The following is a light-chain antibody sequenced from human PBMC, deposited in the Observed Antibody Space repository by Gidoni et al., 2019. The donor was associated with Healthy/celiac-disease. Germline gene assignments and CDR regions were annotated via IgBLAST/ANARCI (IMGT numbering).Light chain of an antibody. V-gene: IGKV1-5*03. CDR3: QQYNSYSEKT. CDR1: QSISSW. Sequence: DIQMTQSPSTLSASVGDRVTITCRASQSISSWLAWYQQKPGKAPKLLIYKASSLESGVQSRFSGSGSGTEFTLTISSLQPDDFATYYCQQYNSYSEKTFXQXTKLXIK. J-gene: IGKJ2*01. CDR2: KAS.